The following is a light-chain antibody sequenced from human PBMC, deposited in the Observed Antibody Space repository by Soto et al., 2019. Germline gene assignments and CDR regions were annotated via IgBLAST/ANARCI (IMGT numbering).Light chain of an antibody. Sequence: QSVLTQPASVSGSPGQSITISCTGTSSDVGGYNYVSWYQQHPGKAPKLMIYNVSNRPSGVSNRFSGSKSGNTASLTISGLQAEDEGHYYCSSFTSTNTVLFVGWTKVTVL. J-gene: IGLJ2*01. CDR2: NVS. V-gene: IGLV2-14*01. CDR1: SSDVGGYNY. CDR3: SSFTSTNTVL.